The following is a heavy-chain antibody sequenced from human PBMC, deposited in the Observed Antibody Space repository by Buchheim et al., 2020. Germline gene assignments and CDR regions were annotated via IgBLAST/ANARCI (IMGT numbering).Heavy chain of an antibody. Sequence: QVQLQQWGAGLLKPSETLSLTCAVYGGSFSGYYWSWIRQPPGKGLEWIGEINHSGSTNYNPSLKSRVTISVDTSKNQFSLKLSSVTATDTAVYYCASIRTRRSRSIAVAGTNYYGMDVWGQGTT. J-gene: IGHJ6*02. V-gene: IGHV4-34*01. CDR2: INHSGST. D-gene: IGHD6-19*01. CDR3: ASIRTRRSRSIAVAGTNYYGMDV. CDR1: GGSFSGYY.